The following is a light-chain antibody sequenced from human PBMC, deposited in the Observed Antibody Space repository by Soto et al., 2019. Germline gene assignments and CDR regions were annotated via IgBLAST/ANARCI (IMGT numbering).Light chain of an antibody. J-gene: IGKJ3*01. Sequence: IVLTQSPGTLSLSPGDRATLYCRASQSLSSSSLAWYQQKPGQAHRLLLDGASSRATGIPDRVSGVGSGTDAPLTVTRLEPEDFDVESCPTLGGSQFTVGPWTKVVIK. V-gene: IGKV3-20*01. CDR2: GAS. CDR1: QSLSSSS. CDR3: PTLGGSQFT.